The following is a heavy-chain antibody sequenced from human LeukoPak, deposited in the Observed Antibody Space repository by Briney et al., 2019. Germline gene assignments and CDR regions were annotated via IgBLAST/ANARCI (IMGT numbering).Heavy chain of an antibody. CDR3: VRDLILVWTPGDDFDH. D-gene: IGHD3-16*01. CDR1: GFTFSNYW. V-gene: IGHV3-74*01. Sequence: SGGSLRPSCAASGFTFSNYWMHWVRQAPGKGLEWVSRINERATIISYADSVKGRFTISRENARNTLYLQMNSLTAEDTAVYYCVRDLILVWTPGDDFDHWGQGTLVTVSS. CDR2: INERATII. J-gene: IGHJ4*02.